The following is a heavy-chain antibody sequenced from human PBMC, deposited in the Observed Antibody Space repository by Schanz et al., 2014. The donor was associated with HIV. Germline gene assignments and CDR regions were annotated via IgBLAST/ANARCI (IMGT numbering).Heavy chain of an antibody. D-gene: IGHD1-26*01. CDR3: ARDSGSYQYFQY. J-gene: IGHJ1*01. Sequence: EVQLVESGGGLVQPGGSLRLSCAASGFTFSTSWMHWVRQAPGKGLVWVSRISSDGSSTSYADSVKGRFTISRDNAKNTLYLQMKSLRAEDTAVYYCARDSGSYQYFQYWGQGTLVTVSS. CDR1: GFTFSTSW. CDR2: ISSDGSST. V-gene: IGHV3-74*01.